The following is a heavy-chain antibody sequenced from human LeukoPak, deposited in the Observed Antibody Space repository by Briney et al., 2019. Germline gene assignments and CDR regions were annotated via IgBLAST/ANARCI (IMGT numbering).Heavy chain of an antibody. J-gene: IGHJ5*01. D-gene: IGHD2-21*02. CDR2: INQDGGDK. V-gene: IGHV3-7*03. CDR3: ARMALGGGDSIGFDS. CDR1: GFTFSRYW. Sequence: GGSLRLSCAASGFTFSRYWMSWVRQALGKGLEWVANINQDGGDKYHADSVKGRFTISRDNAKNSLYLQMNSLRAEDTAVYYCARMALGGGDSIGFDSWGQGTLVTVSS.